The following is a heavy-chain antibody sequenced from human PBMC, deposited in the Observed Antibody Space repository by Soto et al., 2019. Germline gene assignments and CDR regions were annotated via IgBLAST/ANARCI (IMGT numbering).Heavy chain of an antibody. D-gene: IGHD1-26*01. CDR3: ASHSGSSPEGRYYYGMDV. CDR1: GGTFSSYA. V-gene: IGHV1-69*12. J-gene: IGHJ6*02. CDR2: IIPIFGTA. Sequence: QVQLVQSGAEVKKPRSSVKVSCKASGGTFSSYAISWVRQAPGQGLEWMGGIIPIFGTADYAQKFQGRVTITADESTSTAYMELSSLRSEDTAVYYCASHSGSSPEGRYYYGMDVWGQGTTVTVSS.